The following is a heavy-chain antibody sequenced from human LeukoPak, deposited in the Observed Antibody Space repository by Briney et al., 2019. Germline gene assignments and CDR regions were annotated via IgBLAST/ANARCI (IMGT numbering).Heavy chain of an antibody. D-gene: IGHD3-10*01. Sequence: GGSLRLSCAASGFTFSGDNMNWVRQAPGKGLEGVSFISNSGNFIKYADSVKGRFTISRDNAKNSLYLQLNSLRAEDTAMYYCTRDRSLNIRAYDIWAQGTLVTVSS. J-gene: IGHJ3*02. CDR3: TRDRSLNIRAYDI. CDR1: GFTFSGDN. V-gene: IGHV3-21*01. CDR2: ISNSGNFI.